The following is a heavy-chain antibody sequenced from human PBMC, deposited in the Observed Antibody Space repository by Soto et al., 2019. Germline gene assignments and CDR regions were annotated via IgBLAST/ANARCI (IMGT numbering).Heavy chain of an antibody. CDR1: GFSLSDHY. J-gene: IGHJ4*02. CDR2: IRNEPYGYTT. Sequence: EVQLVAAGGCLVQPVGSLRLSCVASGFSLSDHYMDWVRQAPGKGLEWLGLIRNEPYGYTTNYGASVKGRFTISRDDSTLSLFLPMDRLTAEDAVICYRSDVTGNRDYLTWGQGIMVSVSS. CDR3: SDVTGNRDYLT. D-gene: IGHD4-17*01. V-gene: IGHV3-72*01.